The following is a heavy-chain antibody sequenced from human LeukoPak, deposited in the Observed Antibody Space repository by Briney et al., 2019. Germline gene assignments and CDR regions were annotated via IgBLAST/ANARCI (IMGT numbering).Heavy chain of an antibody. CDR3: ASGYSSSWYSVY. Sequence: PGGSLRLSCAASGFTFSSYSMNWVRQAPGKGLEWVSSISSSSSYIYYADSVKGRFTISRDNAKNSLYLQMNSLRAEDTAVYYCASGYSSSWYSVYWGQGTLVTVSS. D-gene: IGHD6-13*01. CDR2: ISSSSSYI. V-gene: IGHV3-21*01. J-gene: IGHJ4*02. CDR1: GFTFSSYS.